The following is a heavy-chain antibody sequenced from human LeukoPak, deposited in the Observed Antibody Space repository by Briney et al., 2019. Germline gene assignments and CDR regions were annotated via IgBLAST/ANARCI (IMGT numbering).Heavy chain of an antibody. D-gene: IGHD6-13*01. CDR2: IYYSGST. Sequence: SQTLSLTCTVSGVSITRGDYYWSWIRQPPGKGLEWIGYIYYSGSTFYNPSLKSRVVISVDTSKNQFTLRLNSVTAADTAVYYCARGDMYSSSWSNWGQGTLVTVSS. CDR1: GVSITRGDYY. CDR3: ARGDMYSSSWSN. V-gene: IGHV4-30-4*01. J-gene: IGHJ4*02.